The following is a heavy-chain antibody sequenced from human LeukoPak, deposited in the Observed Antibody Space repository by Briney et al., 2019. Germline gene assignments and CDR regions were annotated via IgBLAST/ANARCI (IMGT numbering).Heavy chain of an antibody. Sequence: GGSLRLSCAASGFTFSSYSMNWVRQARGKGMEWVSSISSSSSYIYYSDSVKGRFTISRDNAKNSLYLQMNSLRAEDTAVYYCARDARLAVAEYPYWGQGTLVTVSS. D-gene: IGHD6-19*01. CDR1: GFTFSSYS. CDR2: ISSSSSYI. CDR3: ARDARLAVAEYPY. J-gene: IGHJ4*02. V-gene: IGHV3-21*01.